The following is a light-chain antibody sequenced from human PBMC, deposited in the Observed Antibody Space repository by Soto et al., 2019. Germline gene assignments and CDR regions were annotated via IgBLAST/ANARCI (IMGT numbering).Light chain of an antibody. Sequence: EIVMTQSPATLSVSPGERVTLSCRASQNIASSLDWYQQIPGQPPRLLFYGASTRASAVPARFSGSGSGTEFTLTISSLQSEDFATYYCQQYGTYLWTFGQGTRVEIK. CDR2: GAS. V-gene: IGKV3-15*01. J-gene: IGKJ1*01. CDR3: QQYGTYLWT. CDR1: QNIASS.